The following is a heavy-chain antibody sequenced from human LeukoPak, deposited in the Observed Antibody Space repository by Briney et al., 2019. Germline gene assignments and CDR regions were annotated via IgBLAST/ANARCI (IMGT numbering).Heavy chain of an antibody. CDR2: ISGSGGST. CDR3: ANENWGSNPARWGVDY. CDR1: GFTFSSYA. D-gene: IGHD7-27*01. Sequence: GGSLRLSCAASGFTFSSYAMSWVRQAPGKGLEWVSAISGSGGSTYYADSVKGRFTISRDNSKNTLYLQMNSLRAEDTAVYYCANENWGSNPARWGVDYWGQGTLVTVSS. J-gene: IGHJ4*02. V-gene: IGHV3-23*01.